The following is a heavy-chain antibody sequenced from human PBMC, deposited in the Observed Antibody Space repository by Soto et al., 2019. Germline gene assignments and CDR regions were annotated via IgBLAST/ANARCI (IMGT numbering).Heavy chain of an antibody. CDR1: GYTFDDYW. D-gene: IGHD4-17*01. Sequence: EVQLVQSGAEVKKPGESLKISCKGSGYTFDDYWTAWVRQMPGKGLEWMGIIYPGDSDTRYSPSFQGQVTISADRSISTTYLQWSSLKASDTAMYFCARQRRMMTTVTPLAYWGQGTLVTVSS. V-gene: IGHV5-51*01. J-gene: IGHJ4*02. CDR2: IYPGDSDT. CDR3: ARQRRMMTTVTPLAY.